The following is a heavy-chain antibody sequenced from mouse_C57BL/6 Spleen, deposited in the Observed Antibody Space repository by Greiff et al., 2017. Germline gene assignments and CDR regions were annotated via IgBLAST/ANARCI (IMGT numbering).Heavy chain of an antibody. D-gene: IGHD3-1*01. J-gene: IGHJ3*01. Sequence: QVQLQQPGAELVMPGASVKLSCKASGYTFTSYWMHWVKQRPGQGLEWIGEIDPSDSYTNYNQKFKGKSTLTVDKSSSTAYMQLSSLTSEDSAVYFCARLEARAYRGQGTLVTVSA. CDR3: ARLEARAY. CDR1: GYTFTSYW. V-gene: IGHV1-69*01. CDR2: IDPSDSYT.